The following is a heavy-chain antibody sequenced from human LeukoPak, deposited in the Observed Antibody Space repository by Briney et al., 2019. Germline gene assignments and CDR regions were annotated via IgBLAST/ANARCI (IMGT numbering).Heavy chain of an antibody. D-gene: IGHD2-21*02. CDR3: AKDGSYCGSYCYFGDAVDF. Sequence: PGGSLRLSCGALGFTFSPYALSWVGQAPGKGLEWVSSVSESGGSTYYADSVKGRFTTSRDNSKNTLYLQVNSLRAEDTAVYYCAKDGSYCGSYCYFGDAVDFWGQGTMVTVSS. CDR1: GFTFSPYA. V-gene: IGHV3-23*01. J-gene: IGHJ3*01. CDR2: VSESGGST.